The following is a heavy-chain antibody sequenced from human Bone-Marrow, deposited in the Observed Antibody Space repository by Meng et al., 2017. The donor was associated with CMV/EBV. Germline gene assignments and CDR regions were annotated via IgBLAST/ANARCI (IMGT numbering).Heavy chain of an antibody. J-gene: IGHJ6*02. D-gene: IGHD2-2*01. CDR2: MNPNSGNT. V-gene: IGHV1-8*03. CDR3: ATTFPYRGYYYGMDV. CDR1: GYTFTSYD. Sequence: ASVKVSCKASGYTFTSYDINWVRQATGQELEWMGWMNPNSGNTGYAQKFQGRVTITRNTSISTAYMELISLRSEDTGVYYCATTFPYRGYYYGMDVWGQGTTVTVSS.